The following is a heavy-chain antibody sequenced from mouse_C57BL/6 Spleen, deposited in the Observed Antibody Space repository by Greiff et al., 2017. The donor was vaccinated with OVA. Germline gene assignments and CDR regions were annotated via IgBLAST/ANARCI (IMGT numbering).Heavy chain of an antibody. Sequence: EVQRVESGPELVKPGASVKISCKASGYTFTDYYMNWVKQSHGKSLEWIGDINPNNGGTSYNQKFTGMATLTVDKSSSQAYMELRSLTSEDSAVYYGARYPPYYYGSSYFDYGGQGTTLTVSS. V-gene: IGHV1-26*01. CDR1: GYTFTDYY. D-gene: IGHD1-1*01. CDR2: INPNNGGT. CDR3: ARYPPYYYGSSYFDY. J-gene: IGHJ2*01.